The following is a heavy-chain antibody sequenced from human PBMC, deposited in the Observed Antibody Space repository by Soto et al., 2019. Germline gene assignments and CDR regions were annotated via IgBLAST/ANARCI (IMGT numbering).Heavy chain of an antibody. V-gene: IGHV4-31*03. Sequence: QVQLQESGPGLVQPSQTLSLTCTVSGGSIRSRGYYWSWIRQHPGKGLEWIGYIYYSGSTYYNPSLKSRVTISVDTSKNQFSLNLNSMTAADTAVYYCARVGEIVGDYWGQGTLVTVSS. J-gene: IGHJ4*02. CDR3: ARVGEIVGDY. CDR1: GGSIRSRGYY. CDR2: IYYSGST. D-gene: IGHD3-10*01.